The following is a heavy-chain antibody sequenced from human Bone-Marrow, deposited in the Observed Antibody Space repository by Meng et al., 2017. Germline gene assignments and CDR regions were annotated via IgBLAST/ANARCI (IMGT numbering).Heavy chain of an antibody. J-gene: IGHJ4*02. CDR2: INHSGST. CDR3: ARGPSYDSSGYYTRTSAGRADY. D-gene: IGHD3-22*01. Sequence: SETLSLTCAVYGGSFSGYYWSWIRQPPGKGLEWIGEINHSGSTNYNPSLKSRVTISVDTSKNQFSLKLSSVTAADTAVYYCARGPSYDSSGYYTRTSAGRADYWGQGTLVTVSS. V-gene: IGHV4-34*01. CDR1: GGSFSGYY.